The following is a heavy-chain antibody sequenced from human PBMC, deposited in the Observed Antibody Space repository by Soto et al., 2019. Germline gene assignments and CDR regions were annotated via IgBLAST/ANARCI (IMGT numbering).Heavy chain of an antibody. CDR3: ARLTLAQDSSGYHIFDY. V-gene: IGHV1-46*01. D-gene: IGHD3-22*01. Sequence: ASVKVSCKASGYTFTSYYMHWVRQAPGQGLEWMGIINPCCGSTRFAKKFQGRVTMTRDTFTSNVFFEWSSLKASDSAIFFCARLTLAQDSSGYHIFDYWGLGTLVTVSS. CDR1: GYTFTSYY. J-gene: IGHJ4*02. CDR2: INPCCGST.